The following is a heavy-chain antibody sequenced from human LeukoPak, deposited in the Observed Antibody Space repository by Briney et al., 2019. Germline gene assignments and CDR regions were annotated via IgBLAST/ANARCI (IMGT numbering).Heavy chain of an antibody. D-gene: IGHD6-13*01. CDR1: GYTFTGYY. CDR3: ARLGGGSSWSNFAY. CDR2: ISPNSGAT. J-gene: IGHJ4*02. Sequence: ASVNVSCKASGYTFTGYYMHWVRQAPGQGLEWMGWISPNSGATNYAQKFQARVTMTGDTSISTAYMELSSLRSDDTAVYYCARLGGGSSWSNFAYLGQGTIVTVSS. V-gene: IGHV1-2*02.